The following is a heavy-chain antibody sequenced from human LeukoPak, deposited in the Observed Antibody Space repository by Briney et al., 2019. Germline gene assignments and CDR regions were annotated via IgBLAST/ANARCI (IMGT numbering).Heavy chain of an antibody. CDR3: AKDQHGYDKPIDY. CDR1: GFTFNIYA. V-gene: IGHV3-23*01. CDR2: ISGSGSST. Sequence: PGGSLRLSCAASGFTFNIYAMNWVRQASGKGLEWVSTISGSGSSTYYADSVKGRFTISRDNSKNTLYLQMNSLRAEDTPVYFCAKDQHGYDKPIDYWGQGTLVTVSS. D-gene: IGHD5-12*01. J-gene: IGHJ4*02.